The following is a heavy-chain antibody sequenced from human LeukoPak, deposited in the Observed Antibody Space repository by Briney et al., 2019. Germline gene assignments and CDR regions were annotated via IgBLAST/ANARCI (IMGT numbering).Heavy chain of an antibody. CDR1: GYTFTSYG. Sequence: ASVKVSCKASGYTFTSYGISWVRQAPGQGLEWMGWISAYNGNTTYAQKLQGRVTMTTDTSTSTAYMELRSLRSDDTAVYYCARAPAMAYYYYYYMDVWGKGTTVTVSS. CDR2: ISAYNGNT. CDR3: ARAPAMAYYYYYYMDV. D-gene: IGHD5-24*01. V-gene: IGHV1-18*01. J-gene: IGHJ6*03.